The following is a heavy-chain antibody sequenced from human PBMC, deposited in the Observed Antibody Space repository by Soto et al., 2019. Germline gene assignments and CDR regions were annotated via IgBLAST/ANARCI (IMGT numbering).Heavy chain of an antibody. D-gene: IGHD2-15*01. CDR2: VSIGGSA. CDR1: GFTFSSYA. V-gene: IGHV3-23*01. CDR3: AKRRGAGGHFDY. J-gene: IGHJ4*02. Sequence: GGSLRLSCAASGFTFSSYAMGWVRQGPGKGLEWVAVVSIGGSAHYADSVRGRFTISRDNSKNTLSLQMNSLTAEDTAVYFCAKRRGAGGHFDYWGQGALVTVSS.